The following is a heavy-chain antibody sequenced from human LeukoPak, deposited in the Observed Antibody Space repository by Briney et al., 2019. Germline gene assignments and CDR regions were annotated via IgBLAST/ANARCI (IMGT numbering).Heavy chain of an antibody. V-gene: IGHV4-59*01. D-gene: IGHD2-21*02. J-gene: IGHJ4*02. CDR2: IYYSGTT. CDR1: GGSISSYY. CDR3: ARGIGVTTPYYFDY. Sequence: SETLSLTCTVSGGSISSYYWSWIRQPPGKGPEWIGYIYYSGTTNYNPSLKSRVTISVDTSKNQFSLKVSSVTAADTAVYYCARGIGVTTPYYFDYWGQGTLVTVFS.